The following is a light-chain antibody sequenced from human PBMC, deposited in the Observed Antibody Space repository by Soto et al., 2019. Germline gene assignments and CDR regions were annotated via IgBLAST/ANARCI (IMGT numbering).Light chain of an antibody. CDR1: QSISSY. CDR3: QQSYSIPWT. V-gene: IGKV1-39*01. Sequence: DIPMTQSPSSLSASVGDRVTITCRASQSISSYLNWYQQKPGKAPNLLIYAASSLESGVPSRFSGSGSGTDFTLTISSLQPEDFATYYCQQSYSIPWTFGQGTTVEIK. CDR2: AAS. J-gene: IGKJ1*01.